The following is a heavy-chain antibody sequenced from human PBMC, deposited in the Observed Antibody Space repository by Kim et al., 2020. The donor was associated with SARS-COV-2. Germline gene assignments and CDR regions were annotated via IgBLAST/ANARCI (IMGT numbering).Heavy chain of an antibody. Sequence: SETLSLTCTVSGGSISSGGYYWSWIRQHPGKGLEWIGYIYYSGSTYYNPSLKSRVTISVDTSKNQFSLKLSSVTAADTAVYYCARTIVVVPAAMLLVRDYGMDVWGQGTTVTVSS. CDR3: ARTIVVVPAAMLLVRDYGMDV. D-gene: IGHD2-2*01. J-gene: IGHJ6*02. V-gene: IGHV4-31*03. CDR1: GGSISSGGYY. CDR2: IYYSGST.